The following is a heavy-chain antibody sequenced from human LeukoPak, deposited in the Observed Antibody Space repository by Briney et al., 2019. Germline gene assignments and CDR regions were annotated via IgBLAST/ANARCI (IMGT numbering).Heavy chain of an antibody. CDR2: ISSSCSTI. Sequence: PGGSLRLSCAASGFTFSTYEMNWVRQAPGKGLEWVSYISSSCSTIFYADSVKGRFTISRDNAKNSLYLQMNSLRAEDTAVYYCARDRGYYGSRGAFDIWGRGTMVTVCS. V-gene: IGHV3-48*03. CDR1: GFTFSTYE. J-gene: IGHJ3*02. D-gene: IGHD3-10*01. CDR3: ARDRGYYGSRGAFDI.